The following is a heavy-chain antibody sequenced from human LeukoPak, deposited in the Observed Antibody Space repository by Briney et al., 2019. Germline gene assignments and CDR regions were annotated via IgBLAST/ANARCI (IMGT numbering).Heavy chain of an antibody. CDR2: IIPIFGTA. V-gene: IGHV1-69*13. Sequence: GASVKVSCKASGGTFSSYAISWVRQAPGQGHEWMGGIIPIFGTANYAQKFQGRVTITADESTSTAYMELSSLRSEDTAVYYCARGYYYDSSGYYYVPFDYWGQGTLVTVSS. CDR1: GGTFSSYA. CDR3: ARGYYYDSSGYYYVPFDY. D-gene: IGHD3-22*01. J-gene: IGHJ4*02.